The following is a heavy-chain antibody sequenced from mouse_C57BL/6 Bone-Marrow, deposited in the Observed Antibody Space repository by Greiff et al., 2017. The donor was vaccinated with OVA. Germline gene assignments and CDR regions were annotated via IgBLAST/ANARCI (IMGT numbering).Heavy chain of an antibody. J-gene: IGHJ3*01. CDR3: ARRDGYDYTWFAY. Sequence: EVKLMESGPELVKPGASVKMSCKASGYTFTDYNMHWVKQSHGKSLEWIGYINPNNGGTSYNQKFKGKATLTVNKSSSTAYMELRSLTSEESAVYYCARRDGYDYTWFAYWGQGTLVTVSA. CDR1: GYTFTDYN. D-gene: IGHD2-4*01. CDR2: INPNNGGT. V-gene: IGHV1-22*01.